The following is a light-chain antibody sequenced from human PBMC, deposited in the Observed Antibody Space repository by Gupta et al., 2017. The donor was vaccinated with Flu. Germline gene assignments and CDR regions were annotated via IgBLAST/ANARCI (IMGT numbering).Light chain of an antibody. J-gene: IGLJ3*02. CDR3: CSFAGRYTWV. CDR1: SSDVGAYNY. V-gene: IGLV2-11*01. Sequence: QSALTQPRSVSGSTGQSVTISCTGTSSDVGAYNYVSWYQQHPGKAPKVMIYDVTKRPSGVPDRFSGSKSGNTASLTISGLQAEDEADYYCCSFAGRYTWVFGGGTKLTVL. CDR2: DVT.